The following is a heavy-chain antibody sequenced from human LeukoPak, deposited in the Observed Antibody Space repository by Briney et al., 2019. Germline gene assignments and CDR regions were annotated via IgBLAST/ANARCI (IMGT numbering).Heavy chain of an antibody. D-gene: IGHD3-22*01. CDR1: GGSISSYY. Sequence: SETLSLTCTVSGGSISSYYWSWIRQPAGKGLEWIGRIYTGGSTNYNPSLKSRVTMSVDTSKNQFSLKLSSVTAADTAVYYCARDQGFYDSSGYYSGIGPWGQGTLVTVSS. V-gene: IGHV4-4*07. CDR3: ARDQGFYDSSGYYSGIGP. CDR2: IYTGGST. J-gene: IGHJ5*02.